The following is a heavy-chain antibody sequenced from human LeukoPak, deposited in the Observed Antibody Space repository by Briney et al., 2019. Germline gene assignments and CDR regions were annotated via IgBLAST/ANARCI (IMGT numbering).Heavy chain of an antibody. CDR2: MNPNSGNT. CDR3: ARGVVVPADWFDP. J-gene: IGHJ5*02. D-gene: IGHD2-2*01. V-gene: IGHV1-8*01. CDR1: GYTFTSYD. Sequence: VASVKVSCKASGYTFTSYDINWVRQATGQGLEWMGWMNPNSGNTGYAQKFQGRVTMTRNTSISTAYMGLSSLRSEDTAVYYCARGVVVPADWFDPWGQGTLVTVSS.